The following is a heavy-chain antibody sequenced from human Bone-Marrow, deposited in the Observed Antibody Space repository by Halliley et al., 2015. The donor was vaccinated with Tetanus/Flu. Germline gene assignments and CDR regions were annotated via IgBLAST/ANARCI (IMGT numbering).Heavy chain of an antibody. CDR1: GFSFDDYA. CDR2: ISWNSGSV. V-gene: IGHV3-9*01. D-gene: IGHD3-10*01. Sequence: SLRLSCAASGFSFDDYAMHWVRQVPGKGLEWVSGISWNSGSVGYADSVKGRFTISRDNGENSLYLQMNSLRTEDTAFYYCAKGPGGDYGSGSYIDYWSQGTLVTVSS. J-gene: IGHJ4*02. CDR3: AKGPGGDYGSGSYIDY.